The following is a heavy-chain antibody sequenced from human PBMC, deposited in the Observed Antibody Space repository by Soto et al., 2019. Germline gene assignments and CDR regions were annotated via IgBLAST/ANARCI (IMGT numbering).Heavy chain of an antibody. CDR2: ISNYNGNT. V-gene: IGHV1-18*01. J-gene: IGHJ3*02. Sequence: QVQPVQSGTEVKEPGASCKASGYTFSNYGFSWVRQAPGQGLEWMGWISNYNGNTNHAPKLQDRVTMTTDTSTSTAYMELRNLRTDDTAVYYCARGHRQFGEATDAFDMWGQGTMVSVTS. CDR1: GYTFSNYG. D-gene: IGHD3-10*01. CDR3: ARGHRQFGEATDAFDM.